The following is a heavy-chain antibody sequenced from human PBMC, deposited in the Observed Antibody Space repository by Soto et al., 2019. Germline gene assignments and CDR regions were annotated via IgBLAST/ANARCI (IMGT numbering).Heavy chain of an antibody. J-gene: IGHJ3*02. Sequence: GESLKISCKGSGFSFTNYWIGWVRQMPGKGLEWMGIIYYDDYDTRYSPSFRGQVTISADNSINTAFLQWSSLKASDTAMYYCARQLGGSYYELGAFDIWGQGTMVTVSS. CDR3: ARQLGGSYYELGAFDI. V-gene: IGHV5-51*01. CDR2: IYYDDYDT. D-gene: IGHD1-26*01. CDR1: GFSFTNYW.